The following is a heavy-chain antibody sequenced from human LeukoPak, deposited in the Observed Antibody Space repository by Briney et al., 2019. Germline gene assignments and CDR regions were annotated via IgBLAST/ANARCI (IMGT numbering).Heavy chain of an antibody. CDR2: IIPIFGTA. V-gene: IGHV1-69*05. D-gene: IGHD2-15*01. CDR3: ARERLREGGGNYFDY. Sequence: SVKVSCKASGGTFSSYAISWVRQAPGQGLEWMGRIIPIFGTANYAQKFQGRVTIATDESTSTAYMELSSLRSEDTAVYYCARERLREGGGNYFDYWGQGTLVTVSS. J-gene: IGHJ4*02. CDR1: GGTFSSYA.